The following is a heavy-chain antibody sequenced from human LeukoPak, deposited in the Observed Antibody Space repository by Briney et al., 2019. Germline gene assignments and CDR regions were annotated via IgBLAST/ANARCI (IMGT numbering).Heavy chain of an antibody. Sequence: GRSLRLSCAASGFTFSTDGMHWVRQAPGKGLEWVAVISYDGSNKYYADSVKGRFTISRDNSKNTLYLQMNSLRAEDTAVYYCARVSSGDYWGQGTLVTVSS. V-gene: IGHV3-30*03. CDR1: GFTFSTDG. D-gene: IGHD6-6*01. J-gene: IGHJ4*02. CDR3: ARVSSGDY. CDR2: ISYDGSNK.